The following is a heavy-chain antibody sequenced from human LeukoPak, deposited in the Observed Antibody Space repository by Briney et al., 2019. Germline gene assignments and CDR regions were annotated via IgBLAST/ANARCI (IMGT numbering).Heavy chain of an antibody. CDR1: TFSFSRYS. CDR3: ARDSSGWS. J-gene: IGHJ5*02. Sequence: GGSLRLSCAASTFSFSRYSMNWVRQAPGKGLEWVANIKQDGSEKYYVDSVKGRFTISRDNAKNSLYLQMNSLRAEDTAVYYCARDSSGWSWGQGTLVTVSS. CDR2: IKQDGSEK. V-gene: IGHV3-7*01. D-gene: IGHD6-19*01.